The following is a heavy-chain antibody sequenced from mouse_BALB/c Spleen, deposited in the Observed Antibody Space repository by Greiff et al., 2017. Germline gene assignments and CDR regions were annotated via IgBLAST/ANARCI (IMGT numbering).Heavy chain of an antibody. D-gene: IGHD2-3*01. CDR2: ISYDGSN. Sequence: DVKLVESGPGLVKPSQSLSLTCSVTGYSITSGYYWNWIRQFPGNKLEWMGYISYDGSNNYNPSLKNRISITRDTSKNQFFLKLNSVTTEDTATYYCARGGWFDYWGQGTTLTVSS. CDR3: ARGGWFDY. V-gene: IGHV3-6*02. CDR1: GYSITSGYY. J-gene: IGHJ2*01.